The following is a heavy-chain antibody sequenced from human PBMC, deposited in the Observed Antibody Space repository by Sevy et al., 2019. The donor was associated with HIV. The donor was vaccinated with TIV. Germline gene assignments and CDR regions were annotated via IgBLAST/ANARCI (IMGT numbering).Heavy chain of an antibody. J-gene: IGHJ5*02. V-gene: IGHV1-18*01. CDR2: IGAYNGNI. D-gene: IGHD1-26*01. Sequence: ASVKVSCKASGYTFSSYGISWVRQAPGQGLEWMGWIGAYNGNIKYSQKFQGRVTMTTDTSTSTGYVELRSLRSVDTAVYYCARCLGGLRPWEYNWFDPWGQGTLVTVSS. CDR3: ARCLGGLRPWEYNWFDP. CDR1: GYTFSSYG.